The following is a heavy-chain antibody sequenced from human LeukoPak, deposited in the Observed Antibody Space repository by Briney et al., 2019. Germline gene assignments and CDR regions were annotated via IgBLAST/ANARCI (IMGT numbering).Heavy chain of an antibody. Sequence: GGSLRLSCAASGFTFGNYGMHWVRQAPGKGLEWVAVMSYDGGNKYYADSVKGRFSISRDNSKNTLYLQMNSLRTEDTAVYYCAKDRQGDYGDFDSPDYWGQGTLVTVSS. D-gene: IGHD4-17*01. CDR3: AKDRQGDYGDFDSPDY. CDR2: MSYDGGNK. J-gene: IGHJ4*02. CDR1: GFTFGNYG. V-gene: IGHV3-30*18.